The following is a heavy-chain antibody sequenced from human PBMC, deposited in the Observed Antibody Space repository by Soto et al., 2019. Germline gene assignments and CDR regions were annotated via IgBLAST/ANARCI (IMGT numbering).Heavy chain of an antibody. CDR3: ASEDGVVGSFSVFDH. CDR1: GFSFSTYT. D-gene: IGHD1-26*01. J-gene: IGHJ4*02. CDR2: INGRSNYV. Sequence: PGGSLRLSCVFSGFSFSTYTMNWVRQAPGKGLEWVSSINGRSNYVYYADSVKGRFTISRDNAKNSLYLQMNRLRAEDTAIYYCASEDGVVGSFSVFDHWGLGTMVTVYS. V-gene: IGHV3-21*01.